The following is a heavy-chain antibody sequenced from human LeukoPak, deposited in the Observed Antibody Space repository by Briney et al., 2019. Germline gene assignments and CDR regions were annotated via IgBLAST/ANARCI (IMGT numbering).Heavy chain of an antibody. Sequence: PGGSLRLSCAASGFTFDDYAMHWVRQAPGKGLEWVSLISGDGGSTYFADSVKGRFTISRDNSKNSLYLQMNSLRTEDTALYYCAKDLFSGTVATPYSYYYGMDVWGQGTTVTVSS. J-gene: IGHJ6*02. CDR1: GFTFDDYA. V-gene: IGHV3-43*02. CDR2: ISGDGGST. D-gene: IGHD6-19*01. CDR3: AKDLFSGTVATPYSYYYGMDV.